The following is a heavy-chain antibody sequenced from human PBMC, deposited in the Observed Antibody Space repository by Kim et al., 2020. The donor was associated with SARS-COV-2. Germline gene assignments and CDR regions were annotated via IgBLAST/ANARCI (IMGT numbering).Heavy chain of an antibody. D-gene: IGHD3-22*01. Sequence: GESLKISCKGSGYSFTSYWISWVRQMPGKGLEWMGRIDPSDSYTNYSPSFQGHVTISADKSISTAYLQWSSLKASDTAMYYCARIERALDSSGYYPPVARNYYFDYWGQGTLVTVSS. CDR2: IDPSDSYT. J-gene: IGHJ4*02. CDR1: GYSFTSYW. CDR3: ARIERALDSSGYYPPVARNYYFDY. V-gene: IGHV5-10-1*01.